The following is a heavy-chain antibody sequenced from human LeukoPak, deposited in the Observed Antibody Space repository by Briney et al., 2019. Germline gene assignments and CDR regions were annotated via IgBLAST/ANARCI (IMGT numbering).Heavy chain of an antibody. CDR1: GASIANYY. D-gene: IGHD2-21*02. V-gene: IGHV4-59*08. J-gene: IGHJ4*02. CDR3: ARVQGDSEY. CDR2: ISYSRDT. Sequence: SETLSLTCTVSGASIANYYWAWIRQPPGKGLEYIGYISYSRDTNYNPSLKSRVTMSVDTSKSQFSLRLTSVTAADTAVYYCARVQGDSEYWGQGTLVTVSS.